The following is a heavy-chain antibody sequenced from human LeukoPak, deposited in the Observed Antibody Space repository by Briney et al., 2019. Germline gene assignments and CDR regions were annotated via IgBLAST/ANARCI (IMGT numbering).Heavy chain of an antibody. CDR2: ISSSSSYI. J-gene: IGHJ6*02. D-gene: IGHD3-10*01. V-gene: IGHV3-21*01. CDR3: AGDMLAGFGELSNYYYGMDV. CDR1: GFTFSSYS. Sequence: GGSLRLSCAASGFTFSSYSMNWVRQAPGKGLEWVSSISSSSSYIYYADSVKGRFTISRDNAKNSLYLQMNSLRAEDTAVYYCAGDMLAGFGELSNYYYGMDVWGQGTTVTVSS.